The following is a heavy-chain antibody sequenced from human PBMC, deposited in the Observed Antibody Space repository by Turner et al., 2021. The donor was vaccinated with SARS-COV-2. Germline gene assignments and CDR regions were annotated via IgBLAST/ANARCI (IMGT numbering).Heavy chain of an antibody. J-gene: IGHJ6*02. D-gene: IGHD3-3*01. V-gene: IGHV3-23*01. Sequence: EFQLLESGGGLVQPGGSLRLSCAASGFTFSSYAMSWVRQARGKGLEWVSAFRGSGVSQYYADSVKGRFTISRDNSKNTLYLQMNILRAEDTAVYYCAKATYDFWSGYEYYSYGMDVWGQGTTVTVSS. CDR3: AKATYDFWSGYEYYSYGMDV. CDR2: FRGSGVSQ. CDR1: GFTFSSYA.